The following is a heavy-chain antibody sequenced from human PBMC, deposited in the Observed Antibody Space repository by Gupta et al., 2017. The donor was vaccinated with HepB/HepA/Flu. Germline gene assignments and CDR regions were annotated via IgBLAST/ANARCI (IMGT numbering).Heavy chain of an antibody. CDR1: GYTFTGYY. CDR2: INPNSGGT. CDR3: ARGEYLGYCSSTSCYVNDY. V-gene: IGHV1-2*02. D-gene: IGHD2-2*01. J-gene: IGHJ4*02. Sequence: QVQLVQSGAEVKKPGASVKVSCKASGYTFTGYYMHWVRQAPGQGLEWMGWINPNSGGTNYAQKFQGRVTMTRDTSISTAYMELSRLRSDETAVYYCARGEYLGYCSSTSCYVNDYWGQGTLVTVSS.